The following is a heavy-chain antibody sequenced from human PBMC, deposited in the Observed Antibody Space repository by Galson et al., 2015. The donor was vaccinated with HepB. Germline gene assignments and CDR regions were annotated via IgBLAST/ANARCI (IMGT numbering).Heavy chain of an antibody. J-gene: IGHJ4*02. Sequence: LSLTCAVYGGSISSYYWSWIRQPPGKGLEWIGYIYYSGSTNYNPSLKSRVTISVDTSKNQFSLKLSSVTAADTAVYYCARDFGLATITGFDYWGQGTLVTVSS. D-gene: IGHD5-12*01. CDR3: ARDFGLATITGFDY. CDR2: IYYSGST. CDR1: GGSISSYY. V-gene: IGHV4-59*12.